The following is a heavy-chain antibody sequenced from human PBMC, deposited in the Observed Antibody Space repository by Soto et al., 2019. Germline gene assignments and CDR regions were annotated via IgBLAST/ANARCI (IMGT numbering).Heavy chain of an antibody. CDR2: FSGSDANT. CDR3: AKGGYAYHSSDSDDFDV. Sequence: PGGSLRLSCVASGFTFSSYAMSWVLQAPGQWLEWVSAFSGSDANTYYADSAKGGFTISGDNSKNTMYLQMNSLRAEDTAVYYCAKGGYAYHSSDSDDFDVWGQGTMVTVSS. D-gene: IGHD3-22*01. V-gene: IGHV3-23*01. J-gene: IGHJ3*01. CDR1: GFTFSSYA.